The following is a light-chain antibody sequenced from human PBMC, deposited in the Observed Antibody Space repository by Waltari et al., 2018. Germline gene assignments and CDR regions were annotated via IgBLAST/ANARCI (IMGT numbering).Light chain of an antibody. CDR2: DVS. V-gene: IGLV2-11*01. J-gene: IGLJ1*01. CDR1: SNDIGVYVY. Sequence: QSALTQPRSVSASPGQSVTISCTGTSNDIGVYVYVSWYQQYPGRAPRLLIFDVSQRPSGVPDRFSGSKSGTKASLTISGLQSDDEADYYCFAYAGTYTYLFGTGTRVTVL. CDR3: FAYAGTYTYL.